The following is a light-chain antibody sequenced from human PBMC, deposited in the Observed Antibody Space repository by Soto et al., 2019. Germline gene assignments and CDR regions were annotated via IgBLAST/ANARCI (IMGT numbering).Light chain of an antibody. CDR2: DAS. CDR3: QQRASWVT. CDR1: QSVSSY. V-gene: IGKV3-11*01. J-gene: IGKJ5*01. Sequence: EIVLTQSPATLSLSPGERATLSCRASQSVSSYLAWFQQKPGQAPRLLIYDASIRATGIPARFSGSGSETYFTLTISSLEPEDFAVYYCQQRASWVTFGQGTRLEIK.